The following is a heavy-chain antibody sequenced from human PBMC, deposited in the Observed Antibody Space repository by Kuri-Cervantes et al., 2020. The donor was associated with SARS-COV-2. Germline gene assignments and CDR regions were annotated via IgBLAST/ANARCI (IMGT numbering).Heavy chain of an antibody. J-gene: IGHJ4*02. CDR1: GGSFSGYY. Sequence: SQTLSLTCAVYGGSFSGYYWSWIRQPPGKGLEWIGEINHSGSTNYNPSLKSRVTVSVDTSKNQFSLKLSSVTAADTAVHYCARTSIAAAGTYFDYWGQGTLVTVSS. V-gene: IGHV4-34*01. CDR2: INHSGST. D-gene: IGHD6-13*01. CDR3: ARTSIAAAGTYFDY.